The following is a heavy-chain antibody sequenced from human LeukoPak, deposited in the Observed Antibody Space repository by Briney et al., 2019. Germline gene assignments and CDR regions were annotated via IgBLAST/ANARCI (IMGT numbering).Heavy chain of an antibody. CDR3: ARDLGYGALDP. D-gene: IGHD4-17*01. V-gene: IGHV3-7*01. Sequence: GESLRLSCAASGFTFSSYWMNWVRQAPGKGLEWVALINPDGSQTNYVDSVKGPLTISRDNAENSLYLQMNSLRAEDTAVYYCARDLGYGALDPWGQGTLVTVSS. CDR2: INPDGSQT. J-gene: IGHJ5*02. CDR1: GFTFSSYW.